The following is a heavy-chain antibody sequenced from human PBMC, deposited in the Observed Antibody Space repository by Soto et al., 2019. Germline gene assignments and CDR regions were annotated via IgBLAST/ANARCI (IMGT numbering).Heavy chain of an antibody. CDR3: ARLSGDHVAFLSYGMDA. CDR2: IKSDGTIR. CDR1: GFTFYTYW. V-gene: IGHV3-74*01. D-gene: IGHD2-21*01. Sequence: WGSLRLSCATSGFTFYTYWMNCFRHSPCKWLEWLSGIKSDGTIRSYADSVKGRFTISRDNARNTLSLQMNSLRAEDTAIYYCARLSGDHVAFLSYGMDAWGQGTTVTVSS. J-gene: IGHJ6*02.